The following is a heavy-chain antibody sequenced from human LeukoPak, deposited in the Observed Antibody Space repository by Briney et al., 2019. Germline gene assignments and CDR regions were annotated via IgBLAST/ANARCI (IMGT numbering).Heavy chain of an antibody. V-gene: IGHV4-59*11. CDR3: ARDLVTVTKGFDI. Sequence: PSETLSLTCAVSDDSFSSHYWTWIRQPPGRGLEWIGYISYIGSTNYNPSLKSRVTISIDTSRNQFSLRLSSVTAADTAVYYCARDLVTVTKGFDIWGQGTMVSVSS. J-gene: IGHJ3*02. CDR1: DDSFSSHY. D-gene: IGHD4-17*01. CDR2: ISYIGST.